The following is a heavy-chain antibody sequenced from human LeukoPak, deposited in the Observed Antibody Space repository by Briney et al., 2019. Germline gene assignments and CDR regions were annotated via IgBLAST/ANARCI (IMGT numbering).Heavy chain of an antibody. D-gene: IGHD3-3*01. J-gene: IGHJ3*02. CDR2: INPNSGGT. CDR1: GYTFTGYY. CDR3: ARREITIFGVVTNAFDI. V-gene: IGHV1-2*02. Sequence: ASVKVSCKASGYTFTGYYMHWVRQAPGQGLEWMGWINPNSGGTNYAQKFQGRVTMTRDTSISTAYMELSRLRSDDTAVYYCARREITIFGVVTNAFDIWGQGTMVTVSS.